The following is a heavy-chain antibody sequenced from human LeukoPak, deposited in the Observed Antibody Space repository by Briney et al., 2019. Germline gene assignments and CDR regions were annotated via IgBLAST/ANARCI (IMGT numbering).Heavy chain of an antibody. CDR1: GGSFSGYY. D-gene: IGHD5-18*01. CDR2: IYYSGST. Sequence: PSETLSLTCAVYGGSFSGYYWSWIRQPPGKGLEWIGYIYYSGSTSYNPSHKSRVIISVDTSKNQFSLKLSSVIAADTAVYYCARVKYTYGLDYWGQGTLVTVSS. CDR3: ARVKYTYGLDY. V-gene: IGHV4-59*01. J-gene: IGHJ4*02.